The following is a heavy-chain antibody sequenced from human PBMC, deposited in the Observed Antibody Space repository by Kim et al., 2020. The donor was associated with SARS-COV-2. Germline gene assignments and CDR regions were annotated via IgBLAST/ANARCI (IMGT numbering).Heavy chain of an antibody. CDR3: ARDRAYLLPRYSYYGMDV. Sequence: ASVKVSCKASRYTFTSYYMHWVRQAPGQGLEWMGMINPSGGSTTCAQKFQGRVTMTRDTSTSTVYLEVSSLRSEDTAVYYCARDRAYLLPRYSYYGMDVWGQGTTVTVSS. V-gene: IGHV1-46*01. D-gene: IGHD3-10*01. J-gene: IGHJ6*02. CDR1: RYTFTSYY. CDR2: INPSGGST.